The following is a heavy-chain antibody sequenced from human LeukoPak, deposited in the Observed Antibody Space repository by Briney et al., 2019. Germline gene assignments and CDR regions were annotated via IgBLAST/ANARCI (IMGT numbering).Heavy chain of an antibody. CDR3: ARRGITYSTSFFDS. D-gene: IGHD6-13*01. J-gene: IGHJ4*02. CDR1: GGSISGGKDF. Sequence: PSETLSLTCAVSGGSISGGKDFWGWIRQSPGKGLEWIGSIYYTESTYNNPSLKSRVTISVDKSKTEFSLMLPSVTAADTAMYYCARRGITYSTSFFDSWGQGTLGTVAS. V-gene: IGHV4-39*01. CDR2: IYYTEST.